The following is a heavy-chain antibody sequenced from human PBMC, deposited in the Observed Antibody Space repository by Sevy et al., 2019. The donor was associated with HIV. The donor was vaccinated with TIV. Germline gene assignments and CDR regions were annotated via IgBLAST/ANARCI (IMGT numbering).Heavy chain of an antibody. Sequence: SENLSLTCTVSGGSISSSSYYWGWIRQPPGKGLEWIGSIYYSGSTYYNPSLKSRVTISVDTSKNQFSLKLSSVTAADTAVYYCASSVVVAATRRPGAIDYWGQGTLVTVS. V-gene: IGHV4-39*01. D-gene: IGHD2-15*01. J-gene: IGHJ4*02. CDR3: ASSVVVAATRRPGAIDY. CDR2: IYYSGST. CDR1: GGSISSSSYY.